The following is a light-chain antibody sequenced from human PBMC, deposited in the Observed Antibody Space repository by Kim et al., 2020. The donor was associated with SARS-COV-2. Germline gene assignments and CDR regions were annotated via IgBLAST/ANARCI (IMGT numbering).Light chain of an antibody. CDR3: QAWDSSTGV. Sequence: GSQGKPASITCAGDKLGDKYVFWYQQKPGQSPVRVIYEDSRRPSGIPERFLGSNSGNTATLTISGTQAMDEADYYCQAWDSSTGVFGGGTQLTVL. CDR1: KLGDKY. J-gene: IGLJ3*02. V-gene: IGLV3-1*01. CDR2: EDS.